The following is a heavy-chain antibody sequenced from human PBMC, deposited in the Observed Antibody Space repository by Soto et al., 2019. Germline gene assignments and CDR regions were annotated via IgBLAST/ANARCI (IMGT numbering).Heavy chain of an antibody. V-gene: IGHV3-30*14. J-gene: IGHJ4*02. CDR2: ISADGNSK. CDR3: VRRSGGSFPRSGVFYS. Sequence: QVQLVESGGGVVQPGESLRLSCAASGFSISYYAMHWVRQAPGKGLQWVALISADGNSKYYGDSVQGRFTISRDTPKQTLYHTMITIEDSDSAMFCCVRRSGGSFPRSGVFYSWGQGNLVNVSS. D-gene: IGHD2-15*01. CDR1: GFSISYYA.